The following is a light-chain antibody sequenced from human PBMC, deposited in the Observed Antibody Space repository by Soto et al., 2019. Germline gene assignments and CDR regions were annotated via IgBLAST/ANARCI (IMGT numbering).Light chain of an antibody. Sequence: EIVLTQSPGTLSLSPGERATLSCRASQSISNNYLAWYQQKPGQAPRLLIYGASDTAAGIPDRFSGSGSGTDFTLTISRLEPEDFAVYYCQQYGSSPRYTFGQGTRLEIK. CDR1: QSISNNY. V-gene: IGKV3-20*01. CDR3: QQYGSSPRYT. CDR2: GAS. J-gene: IGKJ5*01.